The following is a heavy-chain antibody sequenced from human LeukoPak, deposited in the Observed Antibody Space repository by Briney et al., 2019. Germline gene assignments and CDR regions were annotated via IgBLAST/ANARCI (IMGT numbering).Heavy chain of an antibody. J-gene: IGHJ3*02. Sequence: GGSLRLSCAASGFTFSSYSMNWVRQAPGKGLEWVSSISSSSSYTYYADSVKGRFTISRDNAKNSLYLQMNSLRAEDTAVYYCARELKDSGEAFDIWGQGTMVTVSS. CDR3: ARELKDSGEAFDI. CDR2: ISSSSSYT. CDR1: GFTFSSYS. D-gene: IGHD1-26*01. V-gene: IGHV3-21*01.